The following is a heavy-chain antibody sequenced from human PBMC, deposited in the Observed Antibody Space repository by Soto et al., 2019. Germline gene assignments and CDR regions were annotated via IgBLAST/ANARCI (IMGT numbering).Heavy chain of an antibody. CDR2: ISDGVDRA. V-gene: IGHV3-23*01. Sequence: GSLRLSCAASGFNFATYSMSWVRQAPGKGLEWVAGISDGVDRAYYGDSVKGRFTISRDTSKNMLYLHMHSLRAEDTAIYYCARYTAVADPYYFDYGGQGTLVTVS. CDR3: ARYTAVADPYYFDY. D-gene: IGHD6-19*01. J-gene: IGHJ4*02. CDR1: GFNFATYS.